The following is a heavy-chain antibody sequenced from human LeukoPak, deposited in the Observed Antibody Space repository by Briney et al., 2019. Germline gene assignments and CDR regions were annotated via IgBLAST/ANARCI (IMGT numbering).Heavy chain of an antibody. CDR2: IVGSGGST. D-gene: IGHD3-9*01. CDR3: SKWGDYDVLTGYYDSDF. V-gene: IGHV3-23*01. CDR1: GFTFSNYA. J-gene: IGHJ4*02. Sequence: GGSLRLSCAASGFTFSNYAMSWVRQAPGNGLEWVSAIVGSGGSTYYADSVKGRFTISRDNSKNTLFLQMNSLRVEDTALYYCSKWGDYDVLTGYYDSDFWGQGTLVTVSS.